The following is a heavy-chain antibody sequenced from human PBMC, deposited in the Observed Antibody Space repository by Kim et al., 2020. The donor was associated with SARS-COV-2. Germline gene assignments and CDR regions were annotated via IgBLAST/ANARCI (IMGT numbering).Heavy chain of an antibody. CDR1: GFTFSSYW. J-gene: IGHJ4*02. D-gene: IGHD6-19*01. CDR3: ARVKRGSSGWYDY. CDR2: INSDGSST. Sequence: GGSLRLSCAASGFTFSSYWMHWVRQAPGKGLVWVSRINSDGSSTSYADSVKGRFTISRDNAKNTLYLQMNSLRAEDTAVYYCARVKRGSSGWYDYWGQGTLVTVSS. V-gene: IGHV3-74*01.